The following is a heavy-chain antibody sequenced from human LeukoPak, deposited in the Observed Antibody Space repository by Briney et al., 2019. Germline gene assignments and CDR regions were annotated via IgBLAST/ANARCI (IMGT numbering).Heavy chain of an antibody. D-gene: IGHD3-3*01. Sequence: TLSLTCTVSGGSISSGSYYWSWIRQPAGKGLEWIGRIYTSGSTNYNPSLKSRVTISVDTSKNQFSLKLSSVTAADTAVYYCARAPLGGDFWSGSYYFDYWGQGTLVTVSS. V-gene: IGHV4-61*02. CDR2: IYTSGST. CDR3: ARAPLGGDFWSGSYYFDY. CDR1: GGSISSGSYY. J-gene: IGHJ4*02.